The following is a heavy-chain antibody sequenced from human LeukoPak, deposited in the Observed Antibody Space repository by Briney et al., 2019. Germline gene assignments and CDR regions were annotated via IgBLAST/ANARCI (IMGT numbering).Heavy chain of an antibody. D-gene: IGHD1-14*01. CDR1: GYRFTSYW. Sequence: GGSLKISGKGSGYRFTSYWLGGAGQMPGKGLEWMGIIYPGDSDSRYSPASQGQLTISPDKSTSTASLQWSSLKASNTAMYYCARKYINSTLSPWGQGTLVTVS. CDR3: ARKYINSTLSP. V-gene: IGHV5-51*01. CDR2: IYPGDSDS. J-gene: IGHJ5*02.